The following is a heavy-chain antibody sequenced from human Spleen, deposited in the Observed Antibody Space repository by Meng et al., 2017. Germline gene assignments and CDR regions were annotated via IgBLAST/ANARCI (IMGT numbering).Heavy chain of an antibody. V-gene: IGHV4-34*01. CDR1: GGSFSGYY. J-gene: IGHJ4*02. CDR3: ARDYWGSLDY. Sequence: QVTLQRGGGVLFEPSETLSLTCAVYGGSFSGYYWSWIRQPPGKGLEWIGFASTNYNPSLKSRLTISLDTSKNQFSLKLTSVTAADTAVYYCARDYWGSLDYWGQGILVTVSS. CDR2: AST. D-gene: IGHD7-27*01.